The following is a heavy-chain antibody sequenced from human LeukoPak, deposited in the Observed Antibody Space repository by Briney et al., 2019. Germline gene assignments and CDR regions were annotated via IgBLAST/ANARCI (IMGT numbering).Heavy chain of an antibody. D-gene: IGHD3-10*01. Sequence: ASVKVSCKASGYTFTSYDINWVRQATGQGLEWMGWMNPNSGNTGYAQKFQGRVTMTRNTSISTAYMELSSLRSEDTAVYYCARGLTYYYGSGSFPSYYYYGMDVWGQGTTVTVSS. CDR3: ARGLTYYYGSGSFPSYYYYGMDV. CDR2: MNPNSGNT. V-gene: IGHV1-8*01. J-gene: IGHJ6*02. CDR1: GYTFTSYD.